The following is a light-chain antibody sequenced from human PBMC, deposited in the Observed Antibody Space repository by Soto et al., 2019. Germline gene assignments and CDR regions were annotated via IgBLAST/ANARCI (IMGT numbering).Light chain of an antibody. Sequence: DIQMTHSPSTLSASVGDRVTITCRASQSISNWLAWYQQKPGKAPNLLIYKASSLESGVPSRFSGSGSGTEFTLTISSLQPDDFASYYCQQYSNYPRTFGQGTKV. V-gene: IGKV1-5*03. CDR1: QSISNW. CDR2: KAS. J-gene: IGKJ1*01. CDR3: QQYSNYPRT.